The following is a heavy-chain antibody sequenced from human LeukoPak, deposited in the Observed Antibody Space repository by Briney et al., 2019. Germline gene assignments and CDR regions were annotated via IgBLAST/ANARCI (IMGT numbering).Heavy chain of an antibody. CDR3: AKGSGWDY. Sequence: GGSLRLSCAASGFTFSSYSMNWVRQAPGKGLEWVSSISSSSSYIYYADSVKGRFTISRDNSKNTLYLQMNSLRAEDTAVYYCAKGSGWDYWGQGTLVTVSS. J-gene: IGHJ4*02. D-gene: IGHD6-19*01. CDR1: GFTFSSYS. V-gene: IGHV3-21*04. CDR2: ISSSSSYI.